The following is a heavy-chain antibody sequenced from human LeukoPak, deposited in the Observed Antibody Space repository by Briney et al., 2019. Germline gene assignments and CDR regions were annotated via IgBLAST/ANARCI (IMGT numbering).Heavy chain of an antibody. D-gene: IGHD7-27*01. J-gene: IGHJ4*02. CDR1: GGSFSGYY. CDR3: ARDLTGDR. Sequence: KPSETLSLTCDVHGGSFSGYYWSWIRQPPGKGLEWIGEINHSGSINYNPSLKSRVTISFDTSKNQFSLKLSSVTAADTAVYYCARDLTGDRWGQGTLVTVSS. CDR2: INHSGSI. V-gene: IGHV4-34*01.